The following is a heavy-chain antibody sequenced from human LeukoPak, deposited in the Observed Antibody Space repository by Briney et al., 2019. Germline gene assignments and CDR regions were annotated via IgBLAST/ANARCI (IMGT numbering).Heavy chain of an antibody. V-gene: IGHV4-30-2*01. Sequence: SGTLSLTCAVSGGSISSGGYSWSWIRQPPGKGLEWIGYIYHSGSTYYNPSLKSRVTISVDRSKNQFSLKLSSVTAADTAVYYCARGYGDYYWFDPWGQGTLVTVSS. CDR3: ARGYGDYYWFDP. CDR2: IYHSGST. D-gene: IGHD4-17*01. J-gene: IGHJ5*02. CDR1: GGSISSGGYS.